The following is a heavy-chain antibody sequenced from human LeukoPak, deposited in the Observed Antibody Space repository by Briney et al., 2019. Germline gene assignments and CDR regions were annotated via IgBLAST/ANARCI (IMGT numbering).Heavy chain of an antibody. CDR3: ARDPGGIDY. D-gene: IGHD1-1*01. J-gene: IGHJ4*02. CDR1: GASISNDY. CDR2: IYYSGST. Sequence: SETLSLTCSVSGASISNDYWSWIRQPPGKGLEWIGYIYYSGSTYYNPSLKSRVTISVDTSKNQFSLKLSSVTAADTAVYYCARDPGGIDYWGQGTLVTVSS. V-gene: IGHV4-30-4*01.